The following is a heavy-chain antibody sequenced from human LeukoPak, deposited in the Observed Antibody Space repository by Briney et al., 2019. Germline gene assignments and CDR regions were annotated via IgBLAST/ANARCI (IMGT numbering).Heavy chain of an antibody. CDR2: ISSSGSTI. D-gene: IGHD3-22*01. V-gene: IGHV3-48*03. J-gene: IGHJ4*02. CDR3: ASPYYYDSSGYLPPLGY. CDR1: GFTFSSYE. Sequence: GGSLRLSCAVSGFTFSSYEMNWVRQAPGKGLEWVSYISSSGSTIYYADSVKGRFTISRDNAKNSLYLQMNSLRAEDTAVYYCASPYYYDSSGYLPPLGYWGQGTLVTVSS.